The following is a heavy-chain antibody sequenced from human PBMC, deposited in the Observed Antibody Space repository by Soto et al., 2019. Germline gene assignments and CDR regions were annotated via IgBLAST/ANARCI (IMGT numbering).Heavy chain of an antibody. J-gene: IGHJ4*02. CDR1: GVTFSSDW. D-gene: IGHD6-6*01. CDR2: VNGDGSST. CDR3: ARGGPYSSSEVGS. V-gene: IGHV3-74*01. Sequence: EVQLVESGGGLVQPGGSLRLSCAASGVTFSSDWMHWVRQAPGKGLVLVSRVNGDGSSTSYADSVTGRYTISSHNAKNTRYLPVTSLRVMDTAVYSCARGGPYSSSEVGSWGQGTLVTVSS.